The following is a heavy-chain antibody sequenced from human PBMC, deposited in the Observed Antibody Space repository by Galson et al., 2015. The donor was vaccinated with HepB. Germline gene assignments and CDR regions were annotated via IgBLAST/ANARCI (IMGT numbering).Heavy chain of an antibody. V-gene: IGHV1-24*01. CDR2: FDPEDGET. Sequence: SVKVSCKVSGYTLTELSMHWVRQAPGKGLEWMGGFDPEDGETIYAQKFQGRVTMTEDTSTDTAYMELSSLRSEDTAVYYCATVWPYIVGAHYYFDYWGQGTLVTVSS. CDR1: GYTLTELS. CDR3: ATVWPYIVGAHYYFDY. J-gene: IGHJ4*02. D-gene: IGHD1-26*01.